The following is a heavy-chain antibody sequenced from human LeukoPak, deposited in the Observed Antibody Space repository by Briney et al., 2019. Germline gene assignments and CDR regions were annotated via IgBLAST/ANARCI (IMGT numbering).Heavy chain of an antibody. CDR1: GYSLTELC. Sequence: ASVKVSCKVSGYSLTELCMHWVRQAPGKGLEWMGGFDPEDGETIYAQKFQGRVTMTEDTSTDTAYMELSSLRSEDTAVYYCATERYSGYDPYYFDYWGRGTLVTVSS. CDR3: ATERYSGYDPYYFDY. CDR2: FDPEDGET. V-gene: IGHV1-24*01. J-gene: IGHJ4*02. D-gene: IGHD5-12*01.